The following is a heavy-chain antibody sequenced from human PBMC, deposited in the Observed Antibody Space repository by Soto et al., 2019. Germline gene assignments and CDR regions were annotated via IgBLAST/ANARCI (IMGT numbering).Heavy chain of an antibody. Sequence: GESLKISCRTSGYKFTSSWIAWVRQMPGKGLEWMGIIFPSDSDTRYSPSFQGQVTISADRPTTPVFIQWASLKASDTAVYFCARKDKSGYLNWFNPRGQGTLVSVCS. J-gene: IGHJ1*01. CDR2: IFPSDSDT. CDR1: GYKFTSSW. D-gene: IGHD5-12*01. V-gene: IGHV5-51*04. CDR3: ARKDKSGYLNWFNP.